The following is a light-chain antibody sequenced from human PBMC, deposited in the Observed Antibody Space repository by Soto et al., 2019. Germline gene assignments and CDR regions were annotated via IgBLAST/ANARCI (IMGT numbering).Light chain of an antibody. Sequence: QSVLTQAPSASGTPGQRVTISCSGSSSNIGSNTVTWYQQVPGTAPKLLIYSNDQRPSGVPDRFSGSKSGTSASLAIAWLQSEDEADYYCAAWDDSLNGWVFGGGTKLTVL. CDR1: SSNIGSNT. CDR3: AAWDDSLNGWV. J-gene: IGLJ3*02. V-gene: IGLV1-44*01. CDR2: SND.